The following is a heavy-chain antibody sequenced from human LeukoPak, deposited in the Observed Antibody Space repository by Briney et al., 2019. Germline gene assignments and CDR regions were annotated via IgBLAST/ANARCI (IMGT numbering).Heavy chain of an antibody. Sequence: GGSLRLSCVASGFTFSSHAMTWVRQAPGKGLEWVSSPSGTSRSTFYADCVKGRFTISRDNSRNTLYLQMNSLRAEDTAVYYCAKGFYDNSGYYFIYAFDVWGQGTMVTVSS. V-gene: IGHV3-23*01. CDR2: PSGTSRST. CDR1: GFTFSSHA. CDR3: AKGFYDNSGYYFIYAFDV. J-gene: IGHJ3*01. D-gene: IGHD3-22*01.